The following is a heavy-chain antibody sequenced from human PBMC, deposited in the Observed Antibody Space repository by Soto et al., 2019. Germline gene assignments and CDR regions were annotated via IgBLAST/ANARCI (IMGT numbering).Heavy chain of an antibody. V-gene: IGHV1-58*01. J-gene: IGHJ6*02. CDR3: ASHPGGGVWNYYYYYGMDV. Sequence: ASVKVSCKASGFTFTTSAVQWVRQTRGQRLEWIGWIVVGSGNTNYAQKFQERVTITRDMSTSTAYMELSSLRSEDTAVYYCASHPGGGVWNYYYYYGMDVWGQGTTVTVSS. D-gene: IGHD3-16*01. CDR1: GFTFTTSA. CDR2: IVVGSGNT.